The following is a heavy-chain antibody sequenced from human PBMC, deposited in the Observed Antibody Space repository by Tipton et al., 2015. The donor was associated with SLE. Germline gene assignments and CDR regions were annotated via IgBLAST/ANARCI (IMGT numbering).Heavy chain of an antibody. CDR3: ASLLAVTGNPDWYFDL. J-gene: IGHJ2*01. CDR1: GDSISRRGNS. D-gene: IGHD2-8*02. V-gene: IGHV4-39*07. Sequence: GLVKPSETLSLTCIVSGDSISRRGNSWGWIRQPPGKGLEWIGTIFHSGNTYYNPSLESRVTISLDTSKNHFSLRLSSVTAADTAVYYCASLLAVTGNPDWYFDLWGRGTLVTVSS. CDR2: IFHSGNT.